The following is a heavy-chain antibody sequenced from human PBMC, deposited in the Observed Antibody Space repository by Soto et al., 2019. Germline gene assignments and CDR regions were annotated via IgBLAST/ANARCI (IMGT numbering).Heavy chain of an antibody. J-gene: IGHJ4*02. CDR2: LIPIFGTP. CDR3: ARVGDYGSFDY. D-gene: IGHD4-17*01. CDR1: GGTFSSYA. V-gene: IGHV1-69*01. Sequence: QVQLVQSGAEVKTPGSSVKVSCKASGGTFSSYAISWVRQAPGQGLEWMGGLIPIFGTPNYAQKFQGRVTITADESTSTAYMELRSMRSEDPDVYYCARVGDYGSFDYWGQGTLVTVS.